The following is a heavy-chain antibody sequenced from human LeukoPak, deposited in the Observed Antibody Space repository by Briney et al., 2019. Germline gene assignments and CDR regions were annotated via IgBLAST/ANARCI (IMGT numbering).Heavy chain of an antibody. CDR3: ARDVNPYDAFDI. V-gene: IGHV1-46*01. Sequence: ASVKVSCKASGYTFTSYYMHWVRQAPGQGLEWMGIINPSRGSTSYAQKFQGRVTMTRDTSTSTVYMELSSLRSEDTAVYYCARDVNPYDAFDIWGQGTMVTVSS. CDR1: GYTFTSYY. J-gene: IGHJ3*02. CDR2: INPSRGST.